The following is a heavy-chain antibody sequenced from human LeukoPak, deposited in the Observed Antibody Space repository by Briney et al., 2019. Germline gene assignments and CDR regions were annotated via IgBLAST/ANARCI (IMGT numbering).Heavy chain of an antibody. CDR3: AKSENTMVRPPTNWFDP. J-gene: IGHJ5*02. CDR1: GFTFSSYA. V-gene: IGHV3-23*01. Sequence: QPGGSLRLSCAASGFTFSSYAMSWVRQAPGKGLEWVSAISGSGGSTYYADSVKGQFTISRDNSKNTLYLQMNSLRAEDTAVYYCAKSENTMVRPPTNWFDPWGQGTLVTVSS. CDR2: ISGSGGST. D-gene: IGHD3-10*01.